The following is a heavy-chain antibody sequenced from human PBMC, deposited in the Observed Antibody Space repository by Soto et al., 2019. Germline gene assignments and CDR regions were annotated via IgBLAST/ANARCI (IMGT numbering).Heavy chain of an antibody. D-gene: IGHD2-8*01. Sequence: VGSLRLSCAASGFTFSSYDMHWVRQATGKGLEWVSAIGTAGDPYYPGSVKGRFTISRENAKNSLYLQMNSLRAGDTAVYYCARVSRYCTNGVCYGYYYGMDVWGQGTTVTVSS. V-gene: IGHV3-13*05. CDR2: IGTAGDP. J-gene: IGHJ6*02. CDR3: ARVSRYCTNGVCYGYYYGMDV. CDR1: GFTFSSYD.